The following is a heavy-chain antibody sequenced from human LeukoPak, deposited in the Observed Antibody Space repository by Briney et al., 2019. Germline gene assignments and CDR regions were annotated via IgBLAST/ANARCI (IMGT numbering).Heavy chain of an antibody. CDR1: GFTFRSYV. CDR3: ARDPGTIFDVLNYHFDH. D-gene: IGHD3-3*01. V-gene: IGHV3-30-3*01. J-gene: IGHJ4*02. Sequence: HPGGSLRLSCAASGFTFRSYVMHWVRQTPGKGLGWVAILSSDGDDKRYADSVQRRFTVSRDNFKHTLYLQMNSLRAEDTAIYYCARDPGTIFDVLNYHFDHWGQGTLVTVSS. CDR2: LSSDGDDK.